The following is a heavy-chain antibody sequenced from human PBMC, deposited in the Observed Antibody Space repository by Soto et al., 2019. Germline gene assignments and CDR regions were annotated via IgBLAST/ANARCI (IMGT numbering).Heavy chain of an antibody. CDR1: GFTFSSYA. D-gene: IGHD3-3*01. Sequence: EVQLLESGGGLVQPGGSLRLSCAASGFTFSSYAMSWVRQAPGKGLEWVSAISGSGGSTYYADSVKGRFTISRDNSKNTLYLQMNSLRAEDRAVYYCAQDYGNYDLWSGYSLGWFDRWGQGTLVTVSS. J-gene: IGHJ5*02. CDR2: ISGSGGST. CDR3: AQDYGNYDLWSGYSLGWFDR. V-gene: IGHV3-23*01.